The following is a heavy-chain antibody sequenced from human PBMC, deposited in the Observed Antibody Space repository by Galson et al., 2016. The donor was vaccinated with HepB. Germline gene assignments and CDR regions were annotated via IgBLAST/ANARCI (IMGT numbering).Heavy chain of an antibody. CDR3: ASALEIRDYYGMDV. J-gene: IGHJ6*02. CDR2: ISRNSITI. CDR1: RFTFSTYS. Sequence: SLRLSCAASRFTFSTYSMNWVRQAPGRGLEWVSYISRNSITIYYADSVKGRFTISRDNAKNSLYLQMNSLTDEDTAVYYCASALEIRDYYGMDVWGQGTTVTVSS. D-gene: IGHD1-7*01. V-gene: IGHV3-48*02.